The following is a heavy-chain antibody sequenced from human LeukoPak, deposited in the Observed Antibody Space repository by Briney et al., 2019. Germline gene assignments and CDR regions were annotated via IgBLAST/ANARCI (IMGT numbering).Heavy chain of an antibody. CDR3: AKDHYYDSSGYLQH. CDR1: GFTFDDYA. CDR2: ISWNSGSI. J-gene: IGHJ1*01. V-gene: IGHV3-9*01. Sequence: GGSLRLSCAASGFTFDDYAMHWVRQAPGKGLEWVSGISWNSGSIGYADSVKGRFTISRDNAKNSLYLQMNSLRAEDTALYYCAKDHYYDSSGYLQHWGQGTLVTVSS. D-gene: IGHD3-22*01.